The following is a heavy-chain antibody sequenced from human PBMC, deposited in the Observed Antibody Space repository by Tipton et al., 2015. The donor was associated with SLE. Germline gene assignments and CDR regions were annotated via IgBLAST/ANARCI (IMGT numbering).Heavy chain of an antibody. Sequence: TLSLTCTVSGGPISSSSYYWGWIRQPPGKGLEWIGSIYYSGSTYYNPSLKSRVTISVDTSKNQFSLKLSSVTAADTAVYYCARELTYLGAFDIWGQGTMVTVSS. CDR3: ARELTYLGAFDI. CDR1: GGPISSSSYY. J-gene: IGHJ3*02. V-gene: IGHV4-39*07. D-gene: IGHD2-8*01. CDR2: IYYSGST.